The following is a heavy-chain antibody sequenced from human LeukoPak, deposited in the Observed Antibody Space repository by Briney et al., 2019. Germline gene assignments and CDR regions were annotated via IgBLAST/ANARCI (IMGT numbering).Heavy chain of an antibody. Sequence: SETLSLTCAVYGGSFSGYYWSWIRQPPGQGLEWIGEINHSGSTNYNPSLKSRVTISVDTSKNQFSLKLSSVTAADTAVYYCARSKALSMVRGVNNWFDPWGQGTLVTVSS. D-gene: IGHD3-10*01. CDR2: INHSGST. V-gene: IGHV4-34*01. CDR1: GGSFSGYY. J-gene: IGHJ5*02. CDR3: ARSKALSMVRGVNNWFDP.